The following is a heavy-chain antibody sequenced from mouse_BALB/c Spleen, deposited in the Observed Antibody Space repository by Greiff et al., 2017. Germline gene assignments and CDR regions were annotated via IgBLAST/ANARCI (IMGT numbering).Heavy chain of an antibody. Sequence: EVQLQESGPGLVKPSQSLSLTCTVTGYSITSDYAWNWIRQFPGNKLEWMGYISYSGSTSYNPSLKSRISITRDTSKNQFFLQLNSVTTEDTATYYCASRGIYYYGSSSYYYAMDYWGQGTSVTVSS. CDR1: GYSITSDYA. V-gene: IGHV3-2*02. CDR3: ASRGIYYYGSSSYYYAMDY. J-gene: IGHJ4*01. CDR2: ISYSGST. D-gene: IGHD1-1*01.